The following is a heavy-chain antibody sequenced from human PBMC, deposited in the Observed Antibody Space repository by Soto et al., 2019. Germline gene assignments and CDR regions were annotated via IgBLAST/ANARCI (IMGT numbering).Heavy chain of an antibody. CDR1: GFTFSSYG. V-gene: IGHV3-33*01. Sequence: GGSLRLSCAASGFTFSSYGMHWVRQAPGKGLEWVAVIWYDGSNKYYADCGKGRFTISRDNSKNTLYLQMNSLRAEDTAVYYCARNQGEWLADYYYYYGMDVWGQGTTVTVSS. J-gene: IGHJ6*02. D-gene: IGHD3-3*01. CDR3: ARNQGEWLADYYYYYGMDV. CDR2: IWYDGSNK.